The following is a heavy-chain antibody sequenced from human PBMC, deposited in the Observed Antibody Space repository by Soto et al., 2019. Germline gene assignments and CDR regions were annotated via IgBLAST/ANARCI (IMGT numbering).Heavy chain of an antibody. J-gene: IGHJ4*02. CDR1: GFTFSSYA. CDR3: ARDLPIRYSSGCADY. CDR2: ISYDGSNK. Sequence: GGSLRLSCAASGFTFSSYAMHWVRQAPGKGLEWVAVISYDGSNKYYADSVKGRFTISRDNSKNTLYLQMNSLRAEDTAVYYCARDLPIRYSSGCADYWGQGTLVTVSS. D-gene: IGHD6-19*01. V-gene: IGHV3-30-3*01.